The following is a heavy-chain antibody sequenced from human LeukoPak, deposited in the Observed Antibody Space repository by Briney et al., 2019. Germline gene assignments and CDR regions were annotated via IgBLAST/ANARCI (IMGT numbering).Heavy chain of an antibody. Sequence: GGSLRLSRAASGFTFSSYAMSWVRQAPGKGLEWVSAISGSGGSTYYADSVKGRFTISRDNSKNTLYLQMNSLRAEDTAVYYCAKDKSSSWTLFDYWGQGTLVTVSS. J-gene: IGHJ4*02. D-gene: IGHD6-13*01. CDR3: AKDKSSSWTLFDY. CDR1: GFTFSSYA. V-gene: IGHV3-23*01. CDR2: ISGSGGST.